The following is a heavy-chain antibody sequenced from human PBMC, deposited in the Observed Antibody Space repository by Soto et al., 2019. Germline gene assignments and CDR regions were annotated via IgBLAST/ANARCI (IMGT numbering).Heavy chain of an antibody. V-gene: IGHV4-31*02. Sequence: SETLSLTCPVSGGTISSGCYYWSRIRQHPGKGLEWIGYIYYSGSTYYNPSLKSRVTISVDTSKNQFSLKLSSVTAADTAVYYCARDRSNYWFDPWGQGTLVTVSS. D-gene: IGHD4-4*01. CDR3: ARDRSNYWFDP. J-gene: IGHJ5*02. CDR1: GGTISSGCYY. CDR2: IYYSGST.